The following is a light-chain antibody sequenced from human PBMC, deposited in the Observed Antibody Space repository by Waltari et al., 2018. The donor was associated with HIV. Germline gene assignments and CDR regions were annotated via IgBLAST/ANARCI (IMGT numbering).Light chain of an antibody. CDR3: SSYTSTNTLV. V-gene: IGLV2-14*01. Sequence: QSALTQPASVSGSPGQSITLSCTGTSSDLGGYNYVSWYQQHPGKAPKLMIYEVNNRPSGVSNRFSGSKSGNRASLTISGLQAEDEADYYCSSYTSTNTLVFGGVTKLTVL. CDR1: SSDLGGYNY. CDR2: EVN. J-gene: IGLJ3*02.